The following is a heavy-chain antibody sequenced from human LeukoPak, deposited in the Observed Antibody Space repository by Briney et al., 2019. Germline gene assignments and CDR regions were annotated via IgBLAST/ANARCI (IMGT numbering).Heavy chain of an antibody. J-gene: IGHJ4*02. CDR3: ARDVGRYSRGVYFDY. CDR1: GYTFTSYG. D-gene: IGHD3-10*01. V-gene: IGHV1-18*01. CDR2: ISAYNGNT. Sequence: APVKVSCKASGYTFTSYGISWVRQAPGQGLEWMGWISAYNGNTNYAQKLQGRVTMTTDTSTSTAYMELRSLRSDDTAVYYCARDVGRYSRGVYFDYWGQGTLVTVSS.